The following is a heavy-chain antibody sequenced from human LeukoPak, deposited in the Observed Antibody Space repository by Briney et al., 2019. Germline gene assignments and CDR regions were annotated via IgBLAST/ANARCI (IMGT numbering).Heavy chain of an antibody. CDR2: ISDSGST. CDR3: ARGEKVLDY. Sequence: PSETLSLTCIVSGGSISSRSYYWGWIRQPPGKGLEWIGKISDSGSTYYSPSLRSRVTISIDMSKNQFSLKLSSVTATDTAVYYCARGEKVLDYWGQGTLVTVSS. V-gene: IGHV4-39*01. J-gene: IGHJ4*02. CDR1: GGSISSRSYY. D-gene: IGHD3-16*01.